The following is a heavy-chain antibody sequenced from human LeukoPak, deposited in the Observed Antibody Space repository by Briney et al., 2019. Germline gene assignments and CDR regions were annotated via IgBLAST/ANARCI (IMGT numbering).Heavy chain of an antibody. CDR1: GYSFTSYW. J-gene: IGHJ4*02. D-gene: IGHD3-3*01. CDR2: IYPGDSDT. V-gene: IGHV5-51*01. CDR3: ARQAFRDDFWSGYPDY. Sequence: GESLKISCKGSGYSFTSYWIGWVRQMPGKGLEWMGIIYPGDSDTRYSPSFQGPVTISADKSISTAYLQWSSLKASATDMYYCARQAFRDDFWSGYPDYWGQGTLVTVSS.